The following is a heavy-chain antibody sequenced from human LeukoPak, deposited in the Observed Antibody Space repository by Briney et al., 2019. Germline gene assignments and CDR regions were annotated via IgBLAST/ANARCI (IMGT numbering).Heavy chain of an antibody. J-gene: IGHJ3*02. CDR3: ARVSSSREHAFDI. Sequence: GGSLRLSCAASGFTFSSYWMSWVRQAPGKGLEWVANIKQDGSEKYYVDSVKGRFTISRDNAKNSLYLQMNSLRAEDTAVYYCARVSSSREHAFDIWGQGTMVTVSS. CDR2: IKQDGSEK. V-gene: IGHV3-7*01. D-gene: IGHD1-1*01. CDR1: GFTFSSYW.